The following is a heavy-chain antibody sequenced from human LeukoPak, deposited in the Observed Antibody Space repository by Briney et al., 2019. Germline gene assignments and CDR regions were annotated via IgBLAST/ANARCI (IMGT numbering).Heavy chain of an antibody. Sequence: GGSLRLSCAASGFTCSSHWMNWVRQAPGKGLEWVANIKQGGGERNYVDSVKGRFTVSRDDAKSSLYLQMNSLRAEDTAIYYCARGPNYGSRTDYLDYWGQGTLVTVSS. D-gene: IGHD4-17*01. CDR2: IKQGGGER. CDR1: GFTCSSHW. CDR3: ARGPNYGSRTDYLDY. V-gene: IGHV3-7*03. J-gene: IGHJ4*02.